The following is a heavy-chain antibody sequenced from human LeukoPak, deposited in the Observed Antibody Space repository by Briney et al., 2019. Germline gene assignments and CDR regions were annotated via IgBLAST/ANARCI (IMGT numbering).Heavy chain of an antibody. Sequence: SETLSLTCTVSGGSISSYYWSWIRQPPGKGLEWIGYIYTSGSTNYNPSLKSRVTISVDTSKNQFSLKLSSVTAADTAAYYCAREANWNYGYWGQGTLVTVSS. D-gene: IGHD1-7*01. CDR3: AREANWNYGY. J-gene: IGHJ4*02. V-gene: IGHV4-4*09. CDR1: GGSISSYY. CDR2: IYTSGST.